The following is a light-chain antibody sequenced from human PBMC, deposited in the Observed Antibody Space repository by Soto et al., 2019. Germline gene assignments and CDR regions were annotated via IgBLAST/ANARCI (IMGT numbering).Light chain of an antibody. CDR3: QQYDNLLRLT. CDR2: DAS. J-gene: IGKJ4*01. V-gene: IGKV1-33*01. Sequence: DIQMTQSPSSLSASVGDRVTITCQASQDISNYLNWYQQKPGKAPKLLIYDASTLDAGVTSRFSGSGFGTDFTLIISSLEPEDIAAYYCQQYDNLLRLTFGGGTKVEIK. CDR1: QDISNY.